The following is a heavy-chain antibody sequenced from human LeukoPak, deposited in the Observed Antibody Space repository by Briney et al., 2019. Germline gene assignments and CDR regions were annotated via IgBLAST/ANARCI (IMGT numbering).Heavy chain of an antibody. CDR3: ARFRPAFDI. CDR2: VKQDGSEK. CDR1: TFTFSSYW. Sequence: GGSLRLSCAASTFTFSSYWMSWVRQAPGKGLEWVANVKQDGSEKYYVDSVKGRFTISRDNAKNSLYLQMNSLRAEDTAVYYCARFRPAFDIWGQGTMVTVSS. J-gene: IGHJ3*02. V-gene: IGHV3-7*01.